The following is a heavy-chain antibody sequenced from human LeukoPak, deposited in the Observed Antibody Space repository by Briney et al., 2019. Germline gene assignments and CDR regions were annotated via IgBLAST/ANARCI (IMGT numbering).Heavy chain of an antibody. V-gene: IGHV1-8*01. CDR2: MNPNSGNT. J-gene: IGHJ4*02. D-gene: IGHD5-12*01. CDR1: GYTFTSYD. Sequence: EASVKVSCKASGYTFTSYDINWVRQATGQGLEWMGWMNPNSGNTGYAQKLQGRVTMTTDTSTSTAYMELRSLRSDDTAVYYCAREWTYTSMGIVAASSDYWGQGTLVTVSS. CDR3: AREWTYTSMGIVAASSDY.